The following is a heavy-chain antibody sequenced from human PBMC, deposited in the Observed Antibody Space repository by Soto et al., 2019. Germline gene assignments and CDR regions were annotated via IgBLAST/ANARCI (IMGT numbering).Heavy chain of an antibody. J-gene: IGHJ4*02. V-gene: IGHV3-30*18. CDR2: ISTTGGLK. CDR1: GFTFSSFG. Sequence: VHLVESGGGVVQPGRSLRLSCAASGFTFSSFGMHWVRQAPGKGLEWVAVISTTGGLKYAADSVKGRFTISRDNSKNTLYLQMNSLRAEDTAIYYCAKETHSNGYGSYFDYWGQGVLVTVSS. D-gene: IGHD3-22*01. CDR3: AKETHSNGYGSYFDY.